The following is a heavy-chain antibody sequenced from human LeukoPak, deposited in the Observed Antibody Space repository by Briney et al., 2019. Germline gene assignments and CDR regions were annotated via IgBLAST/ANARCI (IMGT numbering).Heavy chain of an antibody. CDR2: ITSSGSYI. CDR3: ARDVDNWNDGNVC. J-gene: IGHJ4*02. D-gene: IGHD1-1*01. V-gene: IGHV3-21*01. Sequence: SGGSLRLSCAASGFTFSSYSMNWVRQAAGKGLEWVSSITSSGSYIHYADSVKGRFTISRDNAKNSVYLQMNSLRAEDTAVYYCARDVDNWNDGNVCWGQGILVTVSS. CDR1: GFTFSSYS.